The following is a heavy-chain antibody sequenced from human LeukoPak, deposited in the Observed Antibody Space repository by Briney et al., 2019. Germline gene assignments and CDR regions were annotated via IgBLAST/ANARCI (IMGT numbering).Heavy chain of an antibody. CDR2: INPGGSAK. Sequence: GGSLRLSCAASGFTFRTYWMAWVRQAPGKGLEWVANINPGGSAKYYVDSVEGRITISGHADKTPLYLKMDRVTAEDPAVYFWARWGRSYTIDYWGQGTLVGVSS. CDR1: GFTFRTYW. J-gene: IGHJ4*02. CDR3: ARWGRSYTIDY. V-gene: IGHV3-7*01. D-gene: IGHD3-10*01.